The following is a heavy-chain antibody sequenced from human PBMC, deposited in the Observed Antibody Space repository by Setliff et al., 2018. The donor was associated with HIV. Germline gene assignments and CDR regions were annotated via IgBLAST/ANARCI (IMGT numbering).Heavy chain of an antibody. CDR2: INTNTGNP. CDR1: GYTFTHYA. J-gene: IGHJ6*03. D-gene: IGHD2-2*01. V-gene: IGHV7-4-1*02. CDR3: ARGALLPAAIGAYYYYMDV. Sequence: ASVKVSCQASGYTFTHYAMNWVRQAPGQGLEWMGWINTNTGNPTYAPGFTGRFVFSLDTSVSPAYLQISSLKAEDTVVYYCARGALLPAAIGAYYYYMDVWGKGTTVTVSS.